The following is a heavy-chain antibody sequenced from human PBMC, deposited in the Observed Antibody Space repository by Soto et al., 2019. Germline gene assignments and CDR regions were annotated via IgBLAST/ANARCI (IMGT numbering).Heavy chain of an antibody. Sequence: QVQLVQSGAEMKKPGASVKISCKASGYSFMSHYIHWVRQAPGQGLEWMGKIFPGGINTAYAQKFQGRVTMTKDTSTSTGYMELASLTSEDTAVYYCCRAQSCQDVVWWFAPWGQGTLVTVSS. J-gene: IGHJ5*02. CDR1: GYSFMSHY. D-gene: IGHD3-16*01. V-gene: IGHV1-46*01. CDR3: CRAQSCQDVVWWFAP. CDR2: IFPGGINT.